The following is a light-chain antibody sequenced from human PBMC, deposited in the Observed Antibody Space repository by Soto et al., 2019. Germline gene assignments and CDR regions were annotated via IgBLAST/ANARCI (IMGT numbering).Light chain of an antibody. CDR2: GSS. CDR1: QSVSSN. J-gene: IGKJ4*01. CDR3: QQYGSSPHLT. Sequence: EIVVTQSPSSLSLSTGERATLSCRASQSVSSNLVWYQQKPGKAPRLLMYGSSILPTGMPARFSGSGSGTDFTLTISRLEPEDFAVYYCQQYGSSPHLTFGGGTKVDI. V-gene: IGKV3-20*01.